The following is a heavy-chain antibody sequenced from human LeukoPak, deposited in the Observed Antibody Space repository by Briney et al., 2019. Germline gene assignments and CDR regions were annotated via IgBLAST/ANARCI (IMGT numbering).Heavy chain of an antibody. CDR2: ISGSGGST. CDR1: GFTFSSYA. D-gene: IGHD2-2*01. Sequence: GGSLRLSCAASGFTFSSYAMSWVRQAPGKGLEWVSAISGSGGSTYYADSVKGRFTISRDNSKNTLYLQMNSLRAEDTAVYYCAKDSVCCSSTSCYVYWGQGTLVTVSS. J-gene: IGHJ4*02. V-gene: IGHV3-23*01. CDR3: AKDSVCCSSTSCYVY.